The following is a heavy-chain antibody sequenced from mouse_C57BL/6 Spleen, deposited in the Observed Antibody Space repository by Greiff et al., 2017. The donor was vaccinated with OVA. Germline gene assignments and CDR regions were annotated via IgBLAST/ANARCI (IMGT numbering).Heavy chain of an antibody. D-gene: IGHD1-1*01. CDR2: IDPENGDT. CDR1: GFNIKDDY. V-gene: IGHV14-4*01. CDR3: TLGDGTSFAY. J-gene: IGHJ3*01. Sequence: VQLQQSGAELVRPGASVKLSCTASGFNIKDDYMHWVKQRPEQGLEWIGWIDPENGDTEYASKFQGKATITADTSSNTAYLQLSSLTSEDTAVYYCTLGDGTSFAYWGQGTLVTVSA.